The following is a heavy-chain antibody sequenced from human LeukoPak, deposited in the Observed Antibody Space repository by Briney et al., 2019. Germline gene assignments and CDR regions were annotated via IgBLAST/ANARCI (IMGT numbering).Heavy chain of an antibody. CDR2: INHSGST. CDR1: GGSFSGYY. CDR3: AVVDTAMAKGFDY. J-gene: IGHJ4*02. V-gene: IGHV4-34*01. D-gene: IGHD5-18*01. Sequence: PSETLSLTCAVYGGSFSGYYWSWIRQPPGKGLEWIGEINHSGSTNYNPSLKSRVTISVDTSKNQFSLKLSSVTAADTAAYYCAVVDTAMAKGFDYWGQGTLVTVSS.